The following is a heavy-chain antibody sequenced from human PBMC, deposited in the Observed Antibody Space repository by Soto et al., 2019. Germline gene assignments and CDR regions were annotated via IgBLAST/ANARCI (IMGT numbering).Heavy chain of an antibody. CDR2: IYYSGST. V-gene: IGHV4-31*03. CDR1: GGSISSGGYY. Sequence: SETLSLTCTVSGGSISSGGYYWSWIRQHPGKGLEWIGYIYYSGSTYYNPSLKSRVTISVDTSKNQFSLKLCSVTAADTAVYYCARCYDSSGYYFLDYWGQGTLVTVSS. D-gene: IGHD3-22*01. CDR3: ARCYDSSGYYFLDY. J-gene: IGHJ4*02.